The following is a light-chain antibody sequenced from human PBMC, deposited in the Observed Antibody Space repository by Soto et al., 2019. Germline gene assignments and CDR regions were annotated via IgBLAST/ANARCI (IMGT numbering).Light chain of an antibody. CDR2: LGS. J-gene: IGKJ1*01. CDR1: QSLLQSNGNPQ. Sequence: DIVMTQSPLSLPVTPGETASISCRSSQSLLQSNGNPQLDWYLQKPGQSPQLLISLGSNRASGVPDRFSGSGSGIDFTLKISRVAAEDVGVYYCMQARHSPWTFGQGTRVEI. CDR3: MQARHSPWT. V-gene: IGKV2-28*01.